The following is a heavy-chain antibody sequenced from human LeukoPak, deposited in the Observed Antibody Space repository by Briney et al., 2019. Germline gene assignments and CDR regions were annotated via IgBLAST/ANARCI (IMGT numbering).Heavy chain of an antibody. Sequence: SETMSLTCTVPGGSISSSTYFWGWIRQPPGKGLEWIGSIHYSGSMYFNPSLKSRVTISVDTSNNQFSLRLTSVTAADTALYFCARQLYASGSYYAPIDVWGKGTTVTISS. CDR3: ARQLYASGSYYAPIDV. V-gene: IGHV4-39*01. CDR1: GGSISSSTYF. D-gene: IGHD3-10*01. J-gene: IGHJ6*03. CDR2: IHYSGSM.